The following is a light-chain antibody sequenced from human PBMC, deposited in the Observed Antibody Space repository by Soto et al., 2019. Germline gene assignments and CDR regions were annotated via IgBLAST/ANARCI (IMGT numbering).Light chain of an antibody. J-gene: IGKJ2*01. CDR1: QAITHY. CDR2: DVS. V-gene: IGKV1-17*01. Sequence: IQMTQSPSSLSASVGDRVTITCRASQAITHYLGWYQQKPGKAPKRLIFDVSTLQSGVPSRFSGSGSGTEFTLTISGLQPEDFATYCCLQHETYPRAFGQGTKLEI. CDR3: LQHETYPRA.